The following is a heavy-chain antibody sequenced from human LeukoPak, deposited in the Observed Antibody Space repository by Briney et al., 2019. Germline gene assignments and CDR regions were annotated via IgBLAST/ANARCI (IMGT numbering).Heavy chain of an antibody. CDR3: ASGRYFDWLSPFDP. Sequence: GGSLRLSCAASGFTFSDYYMNWIRQAPGKGLEWVSYISSSGSTIYYADSVKGRFTISRDNAKNSPYLQMNSLRAEDTAVYYCASGRYFDWLSPFDPWGQGTLVTVSS. D-gene: IGHD3-9*01. CDR1: GFTFSDYY. CDR2: ISSSGSTI. V-gene: IGHV3-11*01. J-gene: IGHJ5*02.